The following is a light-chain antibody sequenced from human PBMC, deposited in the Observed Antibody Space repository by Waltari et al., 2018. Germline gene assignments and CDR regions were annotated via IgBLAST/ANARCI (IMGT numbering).Light chain of an antibody. CDR3: QQYNGYFTWT. J-gene: IGKJ1*01. V-gene: IGKV1-5*01. CDR1: QNLRDF. CDR2: RAS. Sequence: DVQMTQSPSTLSASVGDRVTITCRASQNLRDFLAWYQQRPGNAPSLLIFRASTLQTGVPARFSGSGSGTEFTLTISSLQPDDFATYFCQQYNGYFTWTFGEGTKVEIK.